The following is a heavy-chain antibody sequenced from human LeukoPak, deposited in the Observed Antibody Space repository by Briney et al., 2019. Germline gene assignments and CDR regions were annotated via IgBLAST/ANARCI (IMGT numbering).Heavy chain of an antibody. J-gene: IGHJ4*02. CDR2: IYPGDSDT. CDR1: GYSFTSYW. V-gene: IGHV5-51*01. CDR3: PRVVLPVAMSSCLDY. Sequence: GESLKISCKGSGYSFTSYWIGWVRQMPGKGLDWMGIIYPGDSDTRYSPSFQGQVTISADKSISTAHLQCSSLKASDTAMYYCPRVVLPVAMSSCLDYWGQGTLVTVSS. D-gene: IGHD2-2*01.